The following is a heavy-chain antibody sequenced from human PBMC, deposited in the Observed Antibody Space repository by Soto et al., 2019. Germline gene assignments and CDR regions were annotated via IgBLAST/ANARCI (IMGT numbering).Heavy chain of an antibody. CDR3: ASSSLTIFGDYYYGMDV. J-gene: IGHJ6*02. CDR2: IDPSDSYT. Sequence: PGESLKISCKGSGYSFASYWISWVCQMPGKGLEWMGRIDPSDSYTNYSPSFQGHVTISADKSISTAYLQWSSLKASDTAMYYCASSSLTIFGDYYYGMDVWGQGTTVTVSS. CDR1: GYSFASYW. V-gene: IGHV5-10-1*01. D-gene: IGHD3-3*01.